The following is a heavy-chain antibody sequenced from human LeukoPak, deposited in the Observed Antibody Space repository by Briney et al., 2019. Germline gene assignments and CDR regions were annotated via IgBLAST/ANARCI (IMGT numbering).Heavy chain of an antibody. V-gene: IGHV4-59*08. CDR1: GGSISGQY. D-gene: IGHD3-3*01. Sequence: SETLSLTCTVSGGSISGQYWSWIRHPPGRGLEWIGYVSYSGNTKYNPSLKSRVTISVDTSKNQFSLKLNSMTAADTSVYYCARLRFLEWLFPWFDPWGQGTLVTVSS. J-gene: IGHJ5*02. CDR2: VSYSGNT. CDR3: ARLRFLEWLFPWFDP.